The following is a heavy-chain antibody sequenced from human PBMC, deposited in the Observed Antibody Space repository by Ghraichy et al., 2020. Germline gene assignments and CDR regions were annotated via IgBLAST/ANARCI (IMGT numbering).Heavy chain of an antibody. J-gene: IGHJ3*02. D-gene: IGHD6-19*01. CDR3: AKDRIRSGGGSAFDI. V-gene: IGHV3-23*01. CDR1: GFTFSSYA. Sequence: GGSLRLSCAASGFTFSSYAMTWVRQAPGKGLEWVSTISGSSGSTYYADSVKGRFTISRDNSKNMVNLQMNSLRAEDTAVYYCAKDRIRSGGGSAFDIWGQGTMVTVSS. CDR2: ISGSSGST.